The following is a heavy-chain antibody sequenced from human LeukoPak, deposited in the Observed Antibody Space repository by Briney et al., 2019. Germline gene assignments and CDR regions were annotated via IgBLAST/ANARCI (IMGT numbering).Heavy chain of an antibody. D-gene: IGHD3-3*01. V-gene: IGHV4-59*01. Sequence: PSETLSLTCTVSGGSISSYYWSWIRQPPGKGLEWIGYIYYSGSTNYNPSLKCRVTISVDTSKNQFSLKLSSVTAADTAVYYCASLYYDFWSGSYYFDYWGQGTLVTVSS. CDR2: IYYSGST. CDR3: ASLYYDFWSGSYYFDY. CDR1: GGSISSYY. J-gene: IGHJ4*02.